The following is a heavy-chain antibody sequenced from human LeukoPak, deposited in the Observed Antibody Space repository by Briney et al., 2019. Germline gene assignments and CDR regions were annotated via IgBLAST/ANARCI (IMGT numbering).Heavy chain of an antibody. CDR3: ARRLRDYDSSGYPYYFDY. Sequence: GESLKISCKGSGYSLTSYWIGWVRQMPGKGLEWMGIIYPGDSDTRYSPSFQGQVTISADKSISTAYLQWSSLKASDTAMYYCARRLRDYDSSGYPYYFDYWGQGTLVTVSS. D-gene: IGHD3-22*01. V-gene: IGHV5-51*01. J-gene: IGHJ4*02. CDR1: GYSLTSYW. CDR2: IYPGDSDT.